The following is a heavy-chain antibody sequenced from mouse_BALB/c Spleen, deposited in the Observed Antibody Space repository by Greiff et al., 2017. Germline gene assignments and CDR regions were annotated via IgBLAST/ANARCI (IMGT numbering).Heavy chain of an antibody. Sequence: QVQLKQSGAELAKPGASVKMSCKASGYTFTSYWMHWVKQRPGQGLEWIGYINPSTGYTEYNQKFKDKATLTADKSSSTAYMQLSSLTSEDSAVYYCARGDYVYAMDYWGQGTSVTVSA. CDR1: GYTFTSYW. V-gene: IGHV1-7*01. CDR2: INPSTGYT. CDR3: ARGDYVYAMDY. D-gene: IGHD2-4*01. J-gene: IGHJ4*01.